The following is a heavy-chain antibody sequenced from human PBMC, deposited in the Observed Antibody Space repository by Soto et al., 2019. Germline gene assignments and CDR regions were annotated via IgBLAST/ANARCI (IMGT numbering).Heavy chain of an antibody. V-gene: IGHV4-34*01. J-gene: IGHJ3*02. D-gene: IGHD6-6*01. Sequence: SETLSLTCAVYGGSFSGYYWSWIRQPPGQGLEWIGELNHSGSTNYNPSPKSRVTISVDTSKNQFSLKLSSVTAADTAVYYCARSGGQLVQGDAFEIWGQGTMVTVSS. CDR2: LNHSGST. CDR1: GGSFSGYY. CDR3: ARSGGQLVQGDAFEI.